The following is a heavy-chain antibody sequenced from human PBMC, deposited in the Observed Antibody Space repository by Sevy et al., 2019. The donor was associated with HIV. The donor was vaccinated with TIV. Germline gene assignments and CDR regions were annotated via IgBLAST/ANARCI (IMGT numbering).Heavy chain of an antibody. CDR3: ARDPVITMIVVAISYFDY. J-gene: IGHJ4*02. Sequence: GGSLRLSCAASGFTFSSYAMHWVRQAPGKGLEWVAVISYDGSNKYYADSVKGRFTISRDNSKNTPYLQMNSLRAEDTAVYYCARDPVITMIVVAISYFDYWGQGTLVTVSS. D-gene: IGHD3-22*01. CDR2: ISYDGSNK. CDR1: GFTFSSYA. V-gene: IGHV3-30*04.